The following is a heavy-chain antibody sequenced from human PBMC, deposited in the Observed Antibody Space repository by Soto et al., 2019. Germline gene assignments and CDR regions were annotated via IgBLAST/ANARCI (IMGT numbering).Heavy chain of an antibody. J-gene: IGHJ4*02. CDR1: GGSISRGDYY. Sequence: QVQLQESGPGLVKPSQTLSLTCTVSGGSISRGDYYWSWIRQPPWKGLEWIGYIYYSGSTYYNPSLRSRVNVSVDTSKNQFSLKLSSVTAADTAVYYCARVRAYGDYAFDYWGQGTLVTVSS. CDR2: IYYSGST. CDR3: ARVRAYGDYAFDY. D-gene: IGHD4-17*01. V-gene: IGHV4-30-4*01.